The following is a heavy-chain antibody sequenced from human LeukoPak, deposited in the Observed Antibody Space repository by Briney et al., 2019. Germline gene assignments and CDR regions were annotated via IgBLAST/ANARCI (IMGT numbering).Heavy chain of an antibody. D-gene: IGHD6-13*01. CDR2: IYYNGGT. J-gene: IGHJ4*02. V-gene: IGHV4-59*11. CDR1: GDSISGHY. Sequence: PSETLSLTCTVSGDSISGHYWSWIRQPPGKGLEGIGEIYYNGGTKYNPSLESRVSISVDTSKNQFSMRLPSMTTADTALYYCARRRRRAAAEIVYWGQRTLVTVSS. CDR3: ARRRRRAAAEIVY.